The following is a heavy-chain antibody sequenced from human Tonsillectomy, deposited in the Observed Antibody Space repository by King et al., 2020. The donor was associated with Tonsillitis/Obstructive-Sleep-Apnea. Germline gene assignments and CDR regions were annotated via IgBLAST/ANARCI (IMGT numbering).Heavy chain of an antibody. J-gene: IGHJ5*01. CDR1: GYTFSRFG. Sequence: VQLVQSGAEVKRPGASVKVSCKASGYTFSRFGISWVRQAPGQGLEWMGWISGYNGNRNYPQNRQGRVTMTTDTSTSKAYLELRSLRSDHTAVYYCARAGCCDISCYRFSWFDSWGQGSLVTVSS. CDR2: ISGYNGNR. D-gene: IGHD2-2*02. V-gene: IGHV1-18*01. CDR3: ARAGCCDISCYRFSWFDS.